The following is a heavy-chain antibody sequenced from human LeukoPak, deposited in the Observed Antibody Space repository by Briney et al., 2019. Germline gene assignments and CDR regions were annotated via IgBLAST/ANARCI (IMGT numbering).Heavy chain of an antibody. Sequence: GGSLRLSCAASGFTFSSYAMHWVRQAPGKGLEWVAVISYDGSNKYYADSVKGRFTISRDNSKNTLYLQMNSLRAEDTAVYYCARDPLWSGYYIYYWGQGTLVTVSS. CDR1: GFTFSSYA. CDR3: ARDPLWSGYYIYY. D-gene: IGHD3-3*01. V-gene: IGHV3-30-3*01. CDR2: ISYDGSNK. J-gene: IGHJ4*02.